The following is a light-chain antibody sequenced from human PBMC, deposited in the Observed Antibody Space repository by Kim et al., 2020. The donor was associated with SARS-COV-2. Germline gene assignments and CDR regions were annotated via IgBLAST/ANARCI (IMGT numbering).Light chain of an antibody. V-gene: IGKV1-5*01. CDR1: QSVDRR. CDR2: DAS. J-gene: IGKJ4*01. Sequence: DIRMTQSPSTLSASVGDRVTLACRASQSVDRRLAWYQQKPGEAPKVLIYDASSLQRGVPSRFSGGGSGTEFALTITTLQPDDFATYSCQQYYVYPLTFGGGAKVEI. CDR3: QQYYVYPLT.